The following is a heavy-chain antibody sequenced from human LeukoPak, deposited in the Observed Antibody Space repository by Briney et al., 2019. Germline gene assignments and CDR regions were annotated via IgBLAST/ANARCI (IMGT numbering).Heavy chain of an antibody. CDR3: PSGSADY. V-gene: IGHV3-23*01. Sequence: GGSLRLSCAATGFSFSSYAMYWVRQAPGEGLEWVSVISASGGSTYYADSVKGRFTISRDNSKNTLYLQMNSLRAEDTAVYYCPSGSADYWGQGTLVTVSS. CDR1: GFSFSSYA. CDR2: ISASGGST. J-gene: IGHJ4*02. D-gene: IGHD6-19*01.